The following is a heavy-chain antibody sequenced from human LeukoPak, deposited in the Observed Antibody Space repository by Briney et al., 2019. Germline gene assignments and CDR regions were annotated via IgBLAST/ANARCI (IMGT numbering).Heavy chain of an antibody. Sequence: GGSLRPSCAASGFTFSSYEMNWVRQAPGKGLEWVSYISSSGSTIYYADSVKGRFTISRDNAKNSLYLQMNSLRAEDTAVYYCAREGKENYGMDVWGQGTTVTVSS. V-gene: IGHV3-48*03. CDR1: GFTFSSYE. J-gene: IGHJ6*02. CDR2: ISSSGSTI. CDR3: AREGKENYGMDV.